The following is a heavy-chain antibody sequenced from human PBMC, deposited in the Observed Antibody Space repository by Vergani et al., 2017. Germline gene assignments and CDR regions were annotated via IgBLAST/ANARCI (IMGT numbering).Heavy chain of an antibody. V-gene: IGHV3-9*01. J-gene: IGHJ5*02. CDR2: ISWNSGSI. D-gene: IGHD6-19*01. CDR1: GFTFDDYA. Sequence: EVQLVESGGGLVQPGRSLRLSCAASGFTFDDYAMHWVRQAPGKGLEWVSGISWNSGSIGYADSVKGRFTISRDNAKNSLYLQMNSLRAEDTALYYCAKDFSRERRAVAGAWGQGTLVTVSS. CDR3: AKDFSRERRAVAGA.